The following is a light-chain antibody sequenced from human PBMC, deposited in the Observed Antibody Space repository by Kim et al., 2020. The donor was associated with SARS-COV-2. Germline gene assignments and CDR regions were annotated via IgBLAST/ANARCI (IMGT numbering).Light chain of an antibody. CDR2: GVS. J-gene: IGKJ5*01. Sequence: EIVLTQSPGTLSLSPGERATLACRASQSVSTSLAWYQQKPGQAPRLLIHGVSSRTTGIPDRFSGSGSGTDFTLTISRLEPEDFAVYYCQQYGNSPSTFGQGTRLEIK. CDR3: QQYGNSPST. V-gene: IGKV3-20*01. CDR1: QSVSTS.